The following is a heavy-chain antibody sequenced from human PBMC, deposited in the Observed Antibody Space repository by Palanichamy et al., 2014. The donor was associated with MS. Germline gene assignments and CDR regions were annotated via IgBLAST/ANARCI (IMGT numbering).Heavy chain of an antibody. D-gene: IGHD5-18*01. CDR2: ISSDGDDT. Sequence: EVQLVESGGGSVQPGGSLRLSCSASGFMFRSYAMHWVRQAPGKGLEYFSAISSDGDDTYYADSVKGRFTISRDNSKNTVYFQMSSLRVEDTAVYYCAKGRYSYGSYWSRDFDSWGQGTLVTVSS. CDR1: GFMFRSYA. CDR3: AKGRYSYGSYWSRDFDS. J-gene: IGHJ5*01. V-gene: IGHV3-64D*06.